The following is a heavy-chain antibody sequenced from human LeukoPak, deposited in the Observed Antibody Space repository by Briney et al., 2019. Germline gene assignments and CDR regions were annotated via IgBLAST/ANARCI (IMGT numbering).Heavy chain of an antibody. CDR3: ARLLVATPWVAP. Sequence: GGSLRLSCAASGFTFSSYEMHWVRQAPGKGLEWVAYISSSGTTIYYADSVKGRFTISRDNAKNSLYLQMNSLRAEDTAVYYCARLLVATPWVAPWGQGTLVTVSS. V-gene: IGHV3-48*03. D-gene: IGHD5-12*01. J-gene: IGHJ5*02. CDR2: ISSSGTTI. CDR1: GFTFSSYE.